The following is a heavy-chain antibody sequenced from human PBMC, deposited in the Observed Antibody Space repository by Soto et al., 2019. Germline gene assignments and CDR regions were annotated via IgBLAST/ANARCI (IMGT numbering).Heavy chain of an antibody. J-gene: IGHJ4*02. CDR3: VKGGASYTSCWYAN. CDR1: GFSFSNYA. CDR2: IKDSGDDT. V-gene: IGHV3-23*01. D-gene: IGHD6-13*01. Sequence: DVQLLESGGGLVQPGGSLPLSCAASGFSFSNYAMHWVRQAPGKGLAWVSTIKDSGDDTYYLDSVRGRFTISRDNSKNTLYLQMTSLRAEDTALYHCVKGGASYTSCWYANWGQGILVTVSS.